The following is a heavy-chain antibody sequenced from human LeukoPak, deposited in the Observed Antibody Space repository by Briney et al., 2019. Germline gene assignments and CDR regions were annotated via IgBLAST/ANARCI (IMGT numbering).Heavy chain of an antibody. CDR3: ARDSERELYSSSWPNWFDP. D-gene: IGHD6-13*01. CDR2: INAGNGNT. CDR1: GYTFTSYA. Sequence: GASVKVSCKASGYTFTSYAMHWVRQAPGQRLEWTAWINAGNGNTKYSQKFQGRVTITRDTSASTAYMELSSLRSEDTAVYYCARDSERELYSSSWPNWFDPWGQGTLVTVSS. V-gene: IGHV1-3*01. J-gene: IGHJ5*02.